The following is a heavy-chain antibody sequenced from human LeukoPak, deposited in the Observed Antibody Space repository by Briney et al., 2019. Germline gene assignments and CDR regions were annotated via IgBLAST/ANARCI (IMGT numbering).Heavy chain of an antibody. CDR1: GFTFSSYA. CDR3: AKDSSSEDY. J-gene: IGHJ4*02. V-gene: IGHV3-23*01. Sequence: GGSLRLSCAASGFTFSSYAMSWVRQAPGKGLEWVSAISGSSSTTFYADSVKGRFTISRDNSMDTLFLQMNSLRAEDTAVYYCAKDSSSEDYWGQGTLVTVSS. CDR2: ISGSSSTT. D-gene: IGHD6-6*01.